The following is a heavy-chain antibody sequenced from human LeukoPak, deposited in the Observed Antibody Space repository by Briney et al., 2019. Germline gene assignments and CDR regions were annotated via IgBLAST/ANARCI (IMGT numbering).Heavy chain of an antibody. J-gene: IGHJ1*01. CDR2: IYHSGST. CDR1: GGSISTYY. D-gene: IGHD6-6*01. Sequence: SETLSLTCTVSGGSISTYYWNWIRQPPGKGLEWIGYIYHSGSTNYNPSLQSRATISVDTSKNQFSLNLNSVTAADTAVYYCARGGAARLHFQNWGQGTLVTVSS. V-gene: IGHV4-59*01. CDR3: ARGGAARLHFQN.